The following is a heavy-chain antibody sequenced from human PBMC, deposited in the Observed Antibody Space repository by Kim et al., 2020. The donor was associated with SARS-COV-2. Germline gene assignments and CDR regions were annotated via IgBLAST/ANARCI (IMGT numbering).Heavy chain of an antibody. CDR2: ISGDGGST. J-gene: IGHJ4*02. Sequence: GGSLILSCAASGFTFDDYTMHWVRQAPGKGLEWVSLISGDGGSTYYADSVKGRFTISRDNSKNSLYLQMNSLRTEDTALYYCAKDDQDIVVVVAATLDYWGQGTLVTVSS. V-gene: IGHV3-43*02. CDR1: GFTFDDYT. D-gene: IGHD2-15*01. CDR3: AKDDQDIVVVVAATLDY.